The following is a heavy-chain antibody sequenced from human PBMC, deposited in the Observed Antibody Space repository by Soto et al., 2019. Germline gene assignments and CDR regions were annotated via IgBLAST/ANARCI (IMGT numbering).Heavy chain of an antibody. D-gene: IGHD6-25*01. J-gene: IGHJ4*02. Sequence: SETLSLTCAVSGDSIISDKWWSWVRQAPGKGLEWIGEIHHGGNSKYNPSLKSRVIISVDRSKNQFSLNLTSVTDADTAVYYCARGESQQQRDYWGQG. CDR2: IHHGGNS. CDR1: GDSIISDKW. V-gene: IGHV4-4*02. CDR3: ARGESQQQRDY.